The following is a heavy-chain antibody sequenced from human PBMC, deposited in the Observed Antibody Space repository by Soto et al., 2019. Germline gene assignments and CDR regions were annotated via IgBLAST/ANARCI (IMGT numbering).Heavy chain of an antibody. V-gene: IGHV3-43D*03. CDR2: ISWDGGST. J-gene: IGHJ5*01. Sequence: GGSLRLSCAASGFTFDDYAMHWVRQAPGKGLERVSLISWDGGSTYYADSVKGRFTISRDNSKNSLYQQMNSLRAEDTALYYCAKDAAYYGSGSYGGGFDPWGQGTLVTVSS. CDR3: AKDAAYYGSGSYGGGFDP. D-gene: IGHD3-10*01. CDR1: GFTFDDYA.